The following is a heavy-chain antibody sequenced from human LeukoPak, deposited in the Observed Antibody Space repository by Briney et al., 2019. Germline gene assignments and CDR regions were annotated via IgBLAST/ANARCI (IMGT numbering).Heavy chain of an antibody. V-gene: IGHV3-66*01. Sequence: GGSLRLSCAASGFTVSHNYMSWVRQAPGKGLEWVSNIYNDGRTYYRDSVKGRFTISRDDSENTLYLQMNNLRAEDTAVYYCARTESYNSAAYNPTWGQGTLVTVPS. D-gene: IGHD2/OR15-2a*01. J-gene: IGHJ5*02. CDR2: IYNDGRT. CDR1: GFTVSHNY. CDR3: ARTESYNSAAYNPT.